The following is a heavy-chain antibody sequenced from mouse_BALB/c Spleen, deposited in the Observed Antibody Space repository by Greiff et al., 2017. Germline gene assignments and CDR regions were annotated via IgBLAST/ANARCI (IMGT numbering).Heavy chain of an antibody. J-gene: IGHJ3*01. D-gene: IGHD2-4*01. CDR1: GYSFTSYW. Sequence: VQLQQSGTVLARPGASVKMSCKASGYSFTSYWMHWVKQRPGQGLEWIGDIYPGNSDTSYNQKFKSKATLTVDKSSSTAYMQLSSLTSEDSAVYYCARYYYDYDEFAYWGQGTLVTVSA. CDR3: ARYYYDYDEFAY. V-gene: IGHV1-5*01. CDR2: IYPGNSDT.